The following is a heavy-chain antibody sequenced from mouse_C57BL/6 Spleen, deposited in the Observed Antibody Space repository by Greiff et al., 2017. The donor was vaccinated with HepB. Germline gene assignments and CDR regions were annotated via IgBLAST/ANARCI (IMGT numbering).Heavy chain of an antibody. V-gene: IGHV1-54*01. J-gene: IGHJ1*03. Sequence: LQESGAELVRPGTSVKVSCKASGYAFTNYLIEWVKQRPGQGLEWIGVINPGSGGTNYNEKFKGKATLTADKSSSTAYMQLSSLTSEDSAVYFCARFYDYDVYFDVWGTGTTVTVSS. CDR1: GYAFTNYL. D-gene: IGHD2-4*01. CDR3: ARFYDYDVYFDV. CDR2: INPGSGGT.